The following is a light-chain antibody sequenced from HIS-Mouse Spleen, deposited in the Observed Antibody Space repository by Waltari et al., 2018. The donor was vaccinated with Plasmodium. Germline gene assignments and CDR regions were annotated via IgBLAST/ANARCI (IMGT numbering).Light chain of an antibody. CDR1: QSVSSN. J-gene: IGKJ3*01. Sequence: EIVMTQSPATLSVSPGERATLSCRASQSVSSNLAWYQQKPGQAPMLLIYGASPMATGIPARFSGSGSGTEFTLTISSLQSEDFAVYYCQQYNNWSFTFGPGTKVDIK. CDR3: QQYNNWSFT. V-gene: IGKV3-15*01. CDR2: GAS.